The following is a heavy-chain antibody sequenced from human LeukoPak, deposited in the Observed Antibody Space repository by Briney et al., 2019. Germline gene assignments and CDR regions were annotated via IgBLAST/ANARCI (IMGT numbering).Heavy chain of an antibody. V-gene: IGHV4-39*02. CDR1: DGSIINSNHY. D-gene: IGHD3-22*01. CDR3: AREVEYYDSSGYRPHAFDI. Sequence: PSETLSLTCTVSDGSIINSNHYWGWTRQPPGKGLEWIGSISYSGGTAYNPSLRSRVTISVDTSKNQFSLKVNSVTAADTAVYYCAREVEYYDSSGYRPHAFDIWGQGTLVTVSS. J-gene: IGHJ3*02. CDR2: ISYSGGT.